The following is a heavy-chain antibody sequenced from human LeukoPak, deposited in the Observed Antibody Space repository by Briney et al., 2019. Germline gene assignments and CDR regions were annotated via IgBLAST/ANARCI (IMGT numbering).Heavy chain of an antibody. J-gene: IGHJ2*01. CDR2: ISGSGGST. D-gene: IGHD2-15*01. CDR1: GFTFSSYG. CDR3: ARDGLAAATLHWCFDL. V-gene: IGHV3-23*01. Sequence: GGTLRLSCAASGFTFSSYGMSWVRQAPGKGLEWVSAISGSGGSTYYADSVKGRFTISRDNARNSLYLQMNSLRAEDTAVYYCARDGLAAATLHWCFDLWGRGTLVTVSS.